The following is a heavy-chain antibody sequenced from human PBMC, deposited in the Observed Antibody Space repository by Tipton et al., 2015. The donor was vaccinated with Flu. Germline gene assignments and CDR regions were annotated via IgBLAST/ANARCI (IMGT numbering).Heavy chain of an antibody. Sequence: SGFTFSSYCMHWVRQAPGKGLVWVARINSDGSTTTYADSEKGRFTISRDNAKNTLYLQMNSLRAEDTAVYYCARDRYSRSFTYYDGMDVWGQGTTVIVSS. J-gene: IGHJ6*02. CDR2: INSDGSTT. CDR3: ARDRYSRSFTYYDGMDV. V-gene: IGHV3-74*01. D-gene: IGHD6-13*01. CDR1: GFTFSSYC.